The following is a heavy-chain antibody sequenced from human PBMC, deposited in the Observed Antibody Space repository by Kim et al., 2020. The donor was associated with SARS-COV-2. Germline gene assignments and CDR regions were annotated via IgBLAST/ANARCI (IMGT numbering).Heavy chain of an antibody. V-gene: IGHV1-2*06. CDR3: ARPYCSNVVCSFDI. CDR1: GYTFTGYY. J-gene: IGHJ3*02. CDR2: VNPNSGDT. Sequence: ASVTVSCKASGYTFTGYYMHWVRQAPGQGLEWMGRVNPNSGDTNYAQNFQGRVTMTSDTSITTAYMELSRLRSDDTAIYYCARPYCSNVVCSFDIGGQGTMVKVAS. D-gene: IGHD2-8*01.